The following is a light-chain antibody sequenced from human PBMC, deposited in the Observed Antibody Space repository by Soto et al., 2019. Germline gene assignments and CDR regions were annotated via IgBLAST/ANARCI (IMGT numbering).Light chain of an antibody. CDR1: RSNIGSNY. Sequence: QSVLTQPPLASGTPGQRVTISCSGGRSNIGSNYVYWYQQLPGTAPKLLIYRNNQRPSGVPDQFSGSKSGTSASLAISGLRSEDEADYYCAAWDDSLSGPVFGGGTKLTVL. CDR2: RNN. J-gene: IGLJ3*02. CDR3: AAWDDSLSGPV. V-gene: IGLV1-47*01.